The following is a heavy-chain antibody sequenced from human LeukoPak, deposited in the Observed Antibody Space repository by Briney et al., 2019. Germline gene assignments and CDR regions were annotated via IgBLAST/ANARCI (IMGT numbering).Heavy chain of an antibody. D-gene: IGHD2-15*01. J-gene: IGHJ5*02. CDR3: ARKGDLVVVSGNWFDP. CDR1: GGPISSSNYY. V-gene: IGHV4-39*01. Sequence: SETLSLTCTVSGGPISSSNYYWGWIRRPPGKGLEWMGSIYYSGSTYYNPSLKSRVTISVDTSKNQFSLKLSSVTAADTAVYYCARKGDLVVVSGNWFDPWGQGTLVTVSS. CDR2: IYYSGST.